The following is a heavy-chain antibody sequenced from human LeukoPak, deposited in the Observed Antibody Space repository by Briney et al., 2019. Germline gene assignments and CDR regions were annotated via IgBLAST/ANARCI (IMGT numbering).Heavy chain of an antibody. CDR2: INPNSGGT. J-gene: IGHJ3*02. Sequence: ASVKVSCKASGYTFTRYYMHWVRQAPGQGLEWMGWINPNSGGTNYAQKFQGRVTMTRDTSISTAYMELSRLRSDDTAVYYCAREGYDILTEADDAFDIWGQGTMVTVSS. D-gene: IGHD3-9*01. CDR1: GYTFTRYY. CDR3: AREGYDILTEADDAFDI. V-gene: IGHV1-2*02.